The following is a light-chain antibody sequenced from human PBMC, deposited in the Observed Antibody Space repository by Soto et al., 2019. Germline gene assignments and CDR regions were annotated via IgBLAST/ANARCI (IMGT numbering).Light chain of an antibody. Sequence: DIQMTQSPSTLSASVGDRVTITCRASQSISSWLAWFQQKPWKAPNLLIYKASSLESGVPSRFSGCGSGTEFTLSNNTLQPDAFATYYCQQYNSSPLNFGGGTKVESK. J-gene: IGKJ4*01. V-gene: IGKV1-5*03. CDR3: QQYNSSPLN. CDR1: QSISSW. CDR2: KAS.